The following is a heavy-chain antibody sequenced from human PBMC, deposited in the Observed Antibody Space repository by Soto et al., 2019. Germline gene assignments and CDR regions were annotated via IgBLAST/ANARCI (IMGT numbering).Heavy chain of an antibody. V-gene: IGHV3-66*01. Sequence: EVQLVESGGGLVQPGGSLRLSCAASGFTVSSNYMSWVRQAQGKGLEWVSVIYSGGSTYYADSVKGRFTISRDNSKNTLYLQMNSLRAEDTAVYYCASTLVVTLDAFDIWGQGTMVTVSS. CDR2: IYSGGST. D-gene: IGHD2-21*02. CDR1: GFTVSSNY. J-gene: IGHJ3*02. CDR3: ASTLVVTLDAFDI.